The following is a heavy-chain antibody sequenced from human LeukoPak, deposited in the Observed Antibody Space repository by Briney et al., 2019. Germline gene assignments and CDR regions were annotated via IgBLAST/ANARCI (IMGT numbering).Heavy chain of an antibody. V-gene: IGHV3-30-3*01. J-gene: IGHJ4*02. CDR1: GFTFSSYT. CDR3: VSLIPSY. D-gene: IGHD3-10*01. Sequence: GGSLRLSCAASGFTFSSYTMHWVRQAPGKGLEWLAVISSDGSNKYYADSVKGRFTISRDNSKNTLYLQMNILRPEDTAVYYCVSLIPSYWGQGTLVTVSS. CDR2: ISSDGSNK.